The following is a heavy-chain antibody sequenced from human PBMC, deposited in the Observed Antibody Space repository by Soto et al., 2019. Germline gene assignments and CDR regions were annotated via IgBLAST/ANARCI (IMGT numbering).Heavy chain of an antibody. CDR2: ISPNGGDT. CDR1: GFTFSDYY. J-gene: IGHJ4*02. CDR3: ATGGNYSTAVADY. V-gene: IGHV1-2*02. D-gene: IGHD2-21*01. Sequence: APVKGSCKASGFTFSDYYIHWVRQAPGQGLEWMGWISPNGGDTNYAQKLQGRVTMTRDTSISTAYMDLSRLTSDDTAVYYCATGGNYSTAVADYWGQGNLVTVSA.